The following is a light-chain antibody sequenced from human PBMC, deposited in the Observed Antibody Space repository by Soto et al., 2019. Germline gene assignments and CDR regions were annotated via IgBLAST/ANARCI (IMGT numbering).Light chain of an antibody. Sequence: QSALTQPASVSGSPGQSITISCTGTSGDVGTYNLVSWYQQHPGKAPQLMIYESSKRPSGVSNRFSGSRSGNTASLTISGLQAEDEADYYRCSFAHRSTLVFGGGTKLTVL. CDR1: SGDVGTYNL. V-gene: IGLV2-23*01. J-gene: IGLJ3*02. CDR2: ESS. CDR3: CSFAHRSTLV.